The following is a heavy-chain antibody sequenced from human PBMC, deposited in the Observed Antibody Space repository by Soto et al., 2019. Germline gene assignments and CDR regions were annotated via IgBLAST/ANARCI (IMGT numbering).Heavy chain of an antibody. Sequence: SETLSLTCTVSGGSISSYYWSWIRQPPGKGLEWIGYIYYSGSTNYNPSLKSRITISVDTSKNQFSLKLSSVTAADTAVYYCARDLGFLESGYYDYYGLDVGGQGTTVT. CDR1: GGSISSYY. J-gene: IGHJ6*02. V-gene: IGHV4-59*01. CDR2: IYYSGST. CDR3: ARDLGFLESGYYDYYGLDV. D-gene: IGHD3-3*01.